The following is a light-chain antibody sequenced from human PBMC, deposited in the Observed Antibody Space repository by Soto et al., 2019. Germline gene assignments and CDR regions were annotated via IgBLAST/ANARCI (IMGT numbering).Light chain of an antibody. CDR3: QQYGSSPIT. CDR1: QSVSSSY. CDR2: DTS. J-gene: IGKJ5*01. V-gene: IGKV3D-20*01. Sequence: IVLTQSPATLSLSPGERATLSCGASQSVSSSYLAWYQQRPGLAPRVLIYDTSIRATGIPDRFSGSGSGTDFTLTISRLEPEDFAVYYCQQYGSSPITFGQGTRLEIK.